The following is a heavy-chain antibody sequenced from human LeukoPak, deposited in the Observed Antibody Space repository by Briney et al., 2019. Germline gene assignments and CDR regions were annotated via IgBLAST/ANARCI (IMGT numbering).Heavy chain of an antibody. V-gene: IGHV3-49*05. J-gene: IGHJ4*02. CDR1: GFTFGDYT. D-gene: IGHD2-8*02. CDR3: SRGWFSRYCTGGSCHLDS. CDR2: IKTKTYDGPA. Sequence: KPGGSLRLSCTASGFTFGDYTLTWSPRAPGRGREWVGFIKTKTYDGPAGFAESVKGRFTISRDDSKSIAYLQLNSLKTEDTALYFCSRGWFSRYCTGGSCHLDSWGQGALVTVSS.